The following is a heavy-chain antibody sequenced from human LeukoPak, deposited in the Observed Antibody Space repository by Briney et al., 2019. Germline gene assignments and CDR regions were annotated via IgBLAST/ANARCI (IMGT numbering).Heavy chain of an antibody. CDR2: MNPNSGNT. D-gene: IGHD3-10*01. J-gene: IGHJ4*02. Sequence: AASVKVSCKASGYTFTSYDINWVRQATGQGLEWMGWMNPNSGNTGYAQKFQGRVTMTRNTSISTAYMELSSLRSEDTAVYYCARGWLRRAYGSGSYYKIDYWGQGTLVTVSS. V-gene: IGHV1-8*01. CDR1: GYTFTSYD. CDR3: ARGWLRRAYGSGSYYKIDY.